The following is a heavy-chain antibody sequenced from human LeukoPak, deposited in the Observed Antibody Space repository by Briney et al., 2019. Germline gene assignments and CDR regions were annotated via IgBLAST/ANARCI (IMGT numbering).Heavy chain of an antibody. Sequence: PSETLSLTCTVSGGSISSSSYYWGWIRQPPGKGLEWIGSIFYTGSTYYNPSLKSRVTISVDTSKNQFSLKLSSVTAADTAVYYCARDSNFDWLFWFDPWGQGTLVTASS. CDR1: GGSISSSSYY. J-gene: IGHJ5*02. V-gene: IGHV4-39*07. CDR3: ARDSNFDWLFWFDP. CDR2: IFYTGST. D-gene: IGHD3-9*01.